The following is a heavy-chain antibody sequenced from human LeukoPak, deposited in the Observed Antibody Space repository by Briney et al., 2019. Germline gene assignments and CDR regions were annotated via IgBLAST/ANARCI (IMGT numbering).Heavy chain of an antibody. V-gene: IGHV3-74*01. J-gene: IGHJ4*02. CDR1: GFTFSSYW. CDR3: VRGIYCSSTSCLPDS. Sequence: GGSLRLSCAASGFTFSSYWMHWVRHPPGKGLLLVSRIYGAGSFTSYADSVKGRFTISRDNAKNTLYLQMDSLRAEDTAVYCCVRGIYCSSTSCLPDSWGQGTLVTVSS. D-gene: IGHD2-2*01. CDR2: IYGAGSFT.